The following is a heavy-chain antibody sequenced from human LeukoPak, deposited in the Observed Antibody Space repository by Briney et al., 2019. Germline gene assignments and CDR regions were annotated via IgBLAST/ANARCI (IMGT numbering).Heavy chain of an antibody. CDR2: IYHSGST. J-gene: IGHJ5*02. D-gene: IGHD2-2*01. CDR1: GGSISSYY. Sequence: PSETLSLTCTVSGGSISSYYWSWIRQPPGKGLEWIGYIYHSGSTYYNPSLKSRVTISVDTSKNQSSLKLSSVTAADTAVYYCARVSRYCSSTSCFNWFDPWGQGTLVTVSS. V-gene: IGHV4-59*01. CDR3: ARVSRYCSSTSCFNWFDP.